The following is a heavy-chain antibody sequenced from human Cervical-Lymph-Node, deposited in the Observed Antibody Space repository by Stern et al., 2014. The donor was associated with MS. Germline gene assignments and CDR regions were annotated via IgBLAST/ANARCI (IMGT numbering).Heavy chain of an antibody. CDR3: GRDTCRGGGCYFRY. D-gene: IGHD2-15*01. CDR1: GFIFSNYA. J-gene: IGHJ4*02. V-gene: IGHV3-30-3*01. CDR2: VSNEGSKQ. Sequence: DQLVESGGGVVQPGRSLRLSCAASGFIFSNYAMHWVRQAPGKGLDWVALVSNEGSKQFYADSVKGRFTISRDNANNTLYLQMNSLRPEDTAVYYCGRDTCRGGGCYFRYWGQGILITVSS.